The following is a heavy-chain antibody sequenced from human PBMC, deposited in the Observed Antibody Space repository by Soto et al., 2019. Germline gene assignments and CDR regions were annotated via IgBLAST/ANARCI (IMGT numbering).Heavy chain of an antibody. V-gene: IGHV4-4*02. CDR3: ARLTYYYDSSGPQNYGMDV. J-gene: IGHJ6*02. Sequence: QVQLQESGPGLVKPSGTLSLTCAVSGGSISSSNWWSWVRQPPGKGLEWIGEIYHSGSTNYNPSLKSRVTISVDKSKNQFSLKLSSVTAADTAVYYCARLTYYYDSSGPQNYGMDVWGQGTTVTVSS. CDR2: IYHSGST. D-gene: IGHD3-22*01. CDR1: GGSISSSNW.